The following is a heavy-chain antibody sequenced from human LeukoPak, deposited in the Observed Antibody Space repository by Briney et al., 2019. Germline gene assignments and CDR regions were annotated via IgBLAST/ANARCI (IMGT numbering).Heavy chain of an antibody. V-gene: IGHV1-8*01. J-gene: IGHJ5*02. CDR1: GYTFTSYD. D-gene: IGHD2-15*01. CDR2: MNPNSGNT. Sequence: ASVKVSCKASGYTFTSYDINWVRQATGQGLEWMGWMNPNSGNTGYAQKFQGRVTMTRNTSISTAYMELSSLRSEDTAVYYCARALVVAATLNWFDHWGQGTLVTVSS. CDR3: ARALVVAATLNWFDH.